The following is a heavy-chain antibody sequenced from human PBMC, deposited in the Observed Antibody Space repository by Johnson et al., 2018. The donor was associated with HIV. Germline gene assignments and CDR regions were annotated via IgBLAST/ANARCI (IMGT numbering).Heavy chain of an antibody. CDR1: GFTFDDYG. Sequence: VQLVESGGGVVRPGGSLRVSCAASGFTFDDYGMSWVRQAPGKGLEWVSYIDSSGSGIYYADSVKGRFTISRDNAKNSLYLQMHSLRAEDTAVYYCVCLRAWTFDIWGQGTRGPFDIWGQGTVVIVSS. CDR3: VCLRAWTFDIWGQGTRGPFDI. D-gene: IGHD3/OR15-3a*01. CDR2: IDSSGSGI. J-gene: IGHJ3*02. V-gene: IGHV3-48*03.